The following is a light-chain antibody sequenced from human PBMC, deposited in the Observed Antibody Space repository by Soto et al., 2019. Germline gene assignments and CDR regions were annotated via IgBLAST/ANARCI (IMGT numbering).Light chain of an antibody. V-gene: IGLV2-23*01. CDR1: SSDAGNYNF. J-gene: IGLJ3*02. CDR3: CSYAGSSTSWV. CDR2: EDS. Sequence: QSVLTQPASVSGSPGQSITISCTGTSSDAGNYNFVSWYQQHPGKAPKVIIYEDSTRLSGVSNRISGSKSGNTASLTISGLQAEDEADYYCCSYAGSSTSWVFGGGTKLTVL.